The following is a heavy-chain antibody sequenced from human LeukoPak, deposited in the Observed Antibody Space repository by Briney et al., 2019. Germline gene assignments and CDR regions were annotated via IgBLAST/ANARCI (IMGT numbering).Heavy chain of an antibody. D-gene: IGHD5-12*01. V-gene: IGHV3-7*01. Sequence: PGGSLRLSCAVSGFTFSSYLMTWVRQAPGNGLECVASINQDASQTYYVDSVKGRFTISRDNAKTSLFLQMSSLRVEDTAIYYCARSWLLVAATRPTDYWGQGTLVTVSS. J-gene: IGHJ4*02. CDR2: INQDASQT. CDR1: GFTFSSYL. CDR3: ARSWLLVAATRPTDY.